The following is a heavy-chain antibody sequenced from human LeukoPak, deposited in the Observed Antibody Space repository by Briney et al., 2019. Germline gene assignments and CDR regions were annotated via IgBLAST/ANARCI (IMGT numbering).Heavy chain of an antibody. J-gene: IGHJ5*02. CDR3: ARRQYSGSPNWFDP. Sequence: GESLKISCEVSGHSFTNHWIGWVRQMPGKGLEWMGIINLGDSDTKYSPSSQGQVTISLDKSISTAYLQWRSLKASDTAMYYCARRQYSGSPNWFDPWGQGTLVTVSS. CDR2: INLGDSDT. CDR1: GHSFTNHW. V-gene: IGHV5-51*01. D-gene: IGHD1-26*01.